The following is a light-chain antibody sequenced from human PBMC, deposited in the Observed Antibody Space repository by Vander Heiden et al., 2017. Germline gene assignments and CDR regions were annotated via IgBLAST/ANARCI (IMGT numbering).Light chain of an antibody. V-gene: IGKV3-20*01. J-gene: IGKJ2*01. CDR2: STS. CDR1: QSVNSIY. Sequence: EIVLPQSPGTLSLSPGERATLSCRASQSVNSIYLAWYQQKPGQAPRLLIYSTSNRATGIPDRFSGSGSGTDFILTISRLEPEDFAVYYCQHYGTSPPYTFGQGTRLEIK. CDR3: QHYGTSPPYT.